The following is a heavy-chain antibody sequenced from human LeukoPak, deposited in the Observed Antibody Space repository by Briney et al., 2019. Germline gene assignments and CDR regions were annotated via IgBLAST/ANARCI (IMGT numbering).Heavy chain of an antibody. Sequence: GGSLRLSCAASGFTFSSFGMSWVRQAPGKGLEWVSGISGSGASTYYADSVKGRFTISRDNSKNTLYLQMNSLRAEDTAVYYCARGGWSTSWGPNLTFDYWGQGTLVTVSS. CDR2: ISGSGAST. CDR3: ARGGWSTSWGPNLTFDY. D-gene: IGHD2-2*01. CDR1: GFTFSSFG. V-gene: IGHV3-23*01. J-gene: IGHJ4*02.